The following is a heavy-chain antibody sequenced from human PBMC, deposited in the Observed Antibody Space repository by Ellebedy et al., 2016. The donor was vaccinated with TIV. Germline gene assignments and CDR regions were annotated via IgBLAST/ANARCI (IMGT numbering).Heavy chain of an antibody. Sequence: PGGSLRLSCAASGFTFSTYGMHWVRQAPGKGLEWVAVISYDGSKKFFPDSVKDRFTISRDNSKDTRYLQMNSLRAEDTAVYYCARRITMVRGVITHYYYAMDVWGQGTTVTVSS. J-gene: IGHJ6*02. D-gene: IGHD3-10*01. CDR3: ARRITMVRGVITHYYYAMDV. CDR1: GFTFSTYG. CDR2: ISYDGSKK. V-gene: IGHV3-30*03.